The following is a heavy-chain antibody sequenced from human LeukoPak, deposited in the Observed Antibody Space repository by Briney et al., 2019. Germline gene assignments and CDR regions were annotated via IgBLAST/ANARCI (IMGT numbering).Heavy chain of an antibody. CDR3: ARDRLDFWSGYQTTFDY. CDR1: GYTFTSYA. Sequence: ASVKVSCKASGYTFTSYAMNWVRQAPGQGLEWMGWINTNTGNPTYAQGFTGRFAFSLDTSVSTAYLQISSLKAEDTAVYYCARDRLDFWSGYQTTFDYWGQGTLVTVSS. CDR2: INTNTGNP. J-gene: IGHJ4*02. V-gene: IGHV7-4-1*02. D-gene: IGHD3-3*01.